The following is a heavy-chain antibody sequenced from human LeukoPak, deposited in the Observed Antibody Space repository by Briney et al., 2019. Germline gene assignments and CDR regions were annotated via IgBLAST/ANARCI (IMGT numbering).Heavy chain of an antibody. CDR1: GGTFSSYA. Sequence: GASVKVSCKASGGTFSSYAISWVRQAPGQGLGWMGGIIPIFGTGNYAQKFQGRVTITADESTSTVYMELSSLRSEDTAVYYCARDSEVRRNLWHYWGQGTLVTVSS. CDR3: ARDSEVRRNLWHY. V-gene: IGHV1-69*13. CDR2: IIPIFGTG. J-gene: IGHJ4*02. D-gene: IGHD3-10*01.